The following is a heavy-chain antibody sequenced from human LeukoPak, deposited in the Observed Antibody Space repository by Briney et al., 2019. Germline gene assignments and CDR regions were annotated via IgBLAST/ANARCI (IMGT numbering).Heavy chain of an antibody. CDR2: IRYDGSNK. CDR3: ARTYSSSSANYMDV. V-gene: IGHV3-30*02. D-gene: IGHD6-6*01. CDR1: GFTFSSYG. Sequence: GGSLRLSCAASGFTFSSYGMHWVRQAPGKGLEWVAFIRYDGSNKYYADSVKGRFTIPRDNSKNTLYLQMNSLRAEDTAVYYCARTYSSSSANYMDVWGKGTTVTVSS. J-gene: IGHJ6*03.